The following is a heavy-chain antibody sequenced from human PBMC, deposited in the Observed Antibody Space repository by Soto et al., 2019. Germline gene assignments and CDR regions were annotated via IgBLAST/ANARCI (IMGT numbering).Heavy chain of an antibody. CDR3: ARAADVVVTASTFDF. Sequence: QVQLVQSGAEVKKPGASVKVSCKASGYTFTSYGISWVRQAPGQGLEWMGWISAYNGNTNYAQKLQGRVTMTTDTSTSTAYMELRSVRSDDTAVYYCARAADVVVTASTFDFWGQGTLVTVSS. CDR1: GYTFTSYG. J-gene: IGHJ4*02. D-gene: IGHD2-21*02. CDR2: ISAYNGNT. V-gene: IGHV1-18*04.